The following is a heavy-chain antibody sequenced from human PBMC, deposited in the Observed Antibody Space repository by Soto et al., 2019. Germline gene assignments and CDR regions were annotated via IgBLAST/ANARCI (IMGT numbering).Heavy chain of an antibody. J-gene: IGHJ4*02. V-gene: IGHV1-18*01. CDR1: GYTFTSYG. D-gene: IGHD1-1*01. CDR3: AREAWNDDMGSLDY. CDR2: ISAYNGNT. Sequence: GASVKVSCKASGYTFTSYGISWVRQAPGQGLEWMGWISAYNGNTNYAQKLQGRVTMTTDTSTSTAYMELRSLRSDDTAVYYCAREAWNDDMGSLDYWGQGTLVTVSS.